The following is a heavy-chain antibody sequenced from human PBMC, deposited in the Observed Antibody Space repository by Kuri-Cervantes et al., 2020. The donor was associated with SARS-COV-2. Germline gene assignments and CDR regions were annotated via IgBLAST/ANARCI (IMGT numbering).Heavy chain of an antibody. J-gene: IGHJ5*02. Sequence: SGPTLVKPTQTLTLTCTFSGFSLSTSGVGVGWIRQPPGRALEWLALIYWDDDKRYSPSLKSRLTITKDTSKNQVVLTMTNMDPMDTATYYCARADYGDFVAYNWFDPWGQGTLVTVSS. CDR3: ARADYGDFVAYNWFDP. CDR2: IYWDDDK. D-gene: IGHD4-17*01. V-gene: IGHV2-5*02. CDR1: GFSLSTSGVG.